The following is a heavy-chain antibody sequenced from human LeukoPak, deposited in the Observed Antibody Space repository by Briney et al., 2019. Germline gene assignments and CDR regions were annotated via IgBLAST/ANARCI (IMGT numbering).Heavy chain of an antibody. D-gene: IGHD7-27*01. CDR1: GFTFSSYS. J-gene: IGHJ4*02. CDR2: ISISSNYI. V-gene: IGHV3-21*01. Sequence: GGSLRLSCAASGFTFSSYSLNWVRQAPGKGLEWVPSISISSNYIYYADSVKGRFTISRDNAKNSLYLQMNSLRAEDTAVYYCAALLGGPHPGYWGQGTLVTVSS. CDR3: AALLGGPHPGY.